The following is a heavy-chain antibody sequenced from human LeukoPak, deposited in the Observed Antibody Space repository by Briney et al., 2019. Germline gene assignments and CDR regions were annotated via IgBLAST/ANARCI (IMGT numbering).Heavy chain of an antibody. CDR3: GYGRTWYFDY. D-gene: IGHD6-13*01. CDR1: GFTFSSYG. V-gene: IGHV3-30*02. Sequence: GGSLRLSCAASGFTFSSYGMHWVRQAPGKGLEWVAFIRYDGSNKYYADSVKGRFTISRDNSKNTLYLQMNSLRAEDTAVYYCGYGRTWYFDYGGQGTLVTVSS. CDR2: IRYDGSNK. J-gene: IGHJ4*02.